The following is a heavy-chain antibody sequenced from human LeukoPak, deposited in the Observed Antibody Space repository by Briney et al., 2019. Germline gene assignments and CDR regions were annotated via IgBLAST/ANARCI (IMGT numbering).Heavy chain of an antibody. J-gene: IGHJ4*02. CDR3: ARGVRRLVWGGGYYFDY. CDR1: GGSFSGYY. CDR2: INHSGST. Sequence: SETLSLTCAVYGGSFSGYYWSWIRQPPGKGLEWIGEINHSGSTNYNPSLKSRVTISVDTSKNQFSLKLSSVTAADTAVYYCARGVRRLVWGGGYYFDYWGQGTLVTVSS. V-gene: IGHV4-34*01. D-gene: IGHD6-19*01.